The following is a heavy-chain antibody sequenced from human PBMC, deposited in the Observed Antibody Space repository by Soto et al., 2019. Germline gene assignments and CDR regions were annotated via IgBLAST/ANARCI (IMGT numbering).Heavy chain of an antibody. CDR1: GFTFSSYA. CDR3: AYSSTPFDY. J-gene: IGHJ4*02. D-gene: IGHD6-13*01. V-gene: IGHV3-23*01. Sequence: ASLRLSCTASGFTFSSYAMSWVRQAPGKGLEWVSAISGSGGSTYYADSVKGRFTISRDNSKNTLYLQMNSLRAEDTAVYYCAYSSTPFDYWGQGTLVTVSS. CDR2: ISGSGGST.